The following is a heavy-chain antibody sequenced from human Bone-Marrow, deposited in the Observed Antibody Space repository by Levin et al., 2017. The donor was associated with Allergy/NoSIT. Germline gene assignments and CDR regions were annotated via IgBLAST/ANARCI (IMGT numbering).Heavy chain of an antibody. CDR1: GFTFSSYA. J-gene: IGHJ6*02. D-gene: IGHD6-19*01. CDR2: ISYDGGNK. Sequence: GGSLRLSCAASGFTFSSYAMHWVRQAPGKGLEWVAVISYDGGNKYYADSVKGRFTISRDNSKNTLYLQMNSLRAEDTAVYYCARDLKRSQWLVLYYYYGMDVWGQGTTVTVSS. V-gene: IGHV3-30*04. CDR3: ARDLKRSQWLVLYYYYGMDV.